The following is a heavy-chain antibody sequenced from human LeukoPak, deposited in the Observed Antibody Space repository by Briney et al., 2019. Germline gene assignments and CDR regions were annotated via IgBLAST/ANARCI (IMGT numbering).Heavy chain of an antibody. D-gene: IGHD3-3*01. V-gene: IGHV4-30-4*08. J-gene: IGHJ4*02. Sequence: SETLSLTCTVSGGSISSGDYYWSWIRQPPGKGLEWIGYIYYSGSTYYNPSLKSRVTISVDTSKNQFSLKLSSVTAADTAVYYCARVPPYDFWSWYFDYWGQGTLVTVSS. CDR2: IYYSGST. CDR3: ARVPPYDFWSWYFDY. CDR1: GGSISSGDYY.